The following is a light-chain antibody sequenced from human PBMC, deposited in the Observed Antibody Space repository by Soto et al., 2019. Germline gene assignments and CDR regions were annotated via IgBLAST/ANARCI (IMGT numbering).Light chain of an antibody. CDR3: ALYVGSGTVV. CDR2: STN. V-gene: IGLV8-61*01. Sequence: QAVVSQEPSFSVSPGETVTLTCGLTSASVLTSYYPSWYQQTPGQAPRTLINSTNIRSSGVPDRFSGSILGNKAALTITGAQADDESDYYCALYVGSGTVVFGGGTKLTVL. J-gene: IGLJ2*01. CDR1: SASVLTSYY.